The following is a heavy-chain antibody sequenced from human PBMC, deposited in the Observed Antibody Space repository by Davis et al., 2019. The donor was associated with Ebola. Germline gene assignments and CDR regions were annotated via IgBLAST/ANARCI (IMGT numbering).Heavy chain of an antibody. V-gene: IGHV1-18*01. D-gene: IGHD6-19*01. CDR3: ARLDSSGWSVKFDY. J-gene: IGHJ4*02. Sequence: ASVKVSCKASGYTLTSYVINWVRQPPGQGLEWMGWISAYNGNTNYAQKLQGRVTMTTDTSTSTAYMELRSLRSDDTAVYYCARLDSSGWSVKFDYWGQGTLVTVSS. CDR1: GYTLTSYV. CDR2: ISAYNGNT.